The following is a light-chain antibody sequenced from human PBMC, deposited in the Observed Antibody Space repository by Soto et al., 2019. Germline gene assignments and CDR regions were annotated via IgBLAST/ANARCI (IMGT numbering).Light chain of an antibody. CDR1: NSDIGSYNR. V-gene: IGLV2-18*02. J-gene: IGLJ2*01. Sequence: QSVLTQSPSVSGSPGQSVTISCTGTNSDIGSYNRVSWYQQPPGTAPKLMIYEVRNRLSGVPDRFSGSKSGNTASLTISGLQAEDEGDYYCTSYTSGNTVIFGGGTKLTVL. CDR2: EVR. CDR3: TSYTSGNTVI.